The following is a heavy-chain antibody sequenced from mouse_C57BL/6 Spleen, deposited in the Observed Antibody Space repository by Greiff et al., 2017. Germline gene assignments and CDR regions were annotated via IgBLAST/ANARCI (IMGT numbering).Heavy chain of an antibody. J-gene: IGHJ3*01. CDR1: GYSITSGYY. D-gene: IGHD2-13*01. V-gene: IGHV3-6*01. CDR2: ISYDGSN. Sequence: EVKLVESGPGLVKPSQSLSLTCSVTGYSITSGYYWNWIRQFPGNKLEWMGYISYDGSNNYNPSLKNRISITRDTSKNQFFLKLNSVTTEDTATYYCARRGEHWFAYWGQGTLVTVSA. CDR3: ARRGEHWFAY.